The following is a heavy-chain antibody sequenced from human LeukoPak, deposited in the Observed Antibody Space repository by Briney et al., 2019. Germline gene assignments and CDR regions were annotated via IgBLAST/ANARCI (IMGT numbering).Heavy chain of an antibody. Sequence: SETLSLTCTVSGGSISNYYWSWIRQPPGKGLEWIGYIYHSGTTNYNPSLKSRVTMSIDTSKNQFSLKLRSVTAADTAVYYCARSAYSSGFYYFDFWGQGALVTVSS. J-gene: IGHJ4*02. CDR3: ARSAYSSGFYYFDF. D-gene: IGHD3-22*01. CDR2: IYHSGTT. V-gene: IGHV4-59*08. CDR1: GGSISNYY.